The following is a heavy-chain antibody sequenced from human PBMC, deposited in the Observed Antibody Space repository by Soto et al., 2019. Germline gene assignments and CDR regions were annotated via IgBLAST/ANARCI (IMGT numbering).Heavy chain of an antibody. CDR3: ARDRRFLEWLDY. D-gene: IGHD3-3*01. J-gene: IGHJ4*02. V-gene: IGHV3-33*01. CDR1: GFTFTSYG. CDR2: ILYDGSNK. Sequence: QMHLVESGGGVVQPGRSLTLSCVASGFTFTSYGIHWVRQAPGKGLEWVAVILYDGSNKYYGDSVKGRFSISRDNSKNTVYLQMNSLRAEDTAVYYCARDRRFLEWLDYWGQGTLVSVSS.